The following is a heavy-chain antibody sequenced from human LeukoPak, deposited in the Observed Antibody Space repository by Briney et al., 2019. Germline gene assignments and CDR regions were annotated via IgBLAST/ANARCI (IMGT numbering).Heavy chain of an antibody. V-gene: IGHV3-30*18. CDR1: GLTVSGDY. Sequence: GGSLRLSCAASGLTVSGDYMSWVRQAPGKGLEWVAVISYDGSNKYYADSVKGRFTISRDNSKNTLYLQMNSLRAEDTAVYYWANLLYFYGSGSYQGTGGGGMDVWGQGTTVTVSS. D-gene: IGHD3-10*01. J-gene: IGHJ6*02. CDR3: ANLLYFYGSGSYQGTGGGGMDV. CDR2: ISYDGSNK.